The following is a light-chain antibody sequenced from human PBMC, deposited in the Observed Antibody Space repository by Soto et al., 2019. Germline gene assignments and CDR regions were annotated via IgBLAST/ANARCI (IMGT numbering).Light chain of an antibody. CDR2: DAS. Sequence: EIEMTQSPATLSVSPGDRATLSCRASQSISNQLTWYQKKPGQAPRLLMYDASTRATGIPARFSGSGSGTQFTLTISSLQSKDFAVYYCQQYIAWPYTFGQGTKL. CDR3: QQYIAWPYT. CDR1: QSISNQ. J-gene: IGKJ2*01. V-gene: IGKV3-15*01.